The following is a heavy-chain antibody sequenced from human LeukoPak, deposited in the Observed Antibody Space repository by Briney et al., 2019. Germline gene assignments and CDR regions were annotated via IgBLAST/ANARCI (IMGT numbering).Heavy chain of an antibody. CDR2: ISWNSGSI. CDR3: AKEQAFWSGYDPLDY. CDR1: GFTFDDYA. V-gene: IGHV3-9*01. J-gene: IGHJ4*02. D-gene: IGHD3-3*01. Sequence: GGSLRLSCAASGFTFDDYAMHWVRHAPGKGLQRDSGISWNSGSIGYADSVKGRFTISRDNAKSSLYLQMNGLRAEDTGLYYCAKEQAFWSGYDPLDYWGQGTLVTVSS.